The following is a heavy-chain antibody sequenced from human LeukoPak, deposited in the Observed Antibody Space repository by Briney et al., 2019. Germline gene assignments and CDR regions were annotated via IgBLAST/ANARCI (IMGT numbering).Heavy chain of an antibody. V-gene: IGHV3-23*01. CDR3: AKVKVGATIAY. CDR2: ISESGVGT. J-gene: IGHJ4*02. CDR1: GFTFRSYA. D-gene: IGHD1-26*01. Sequence: PGGSLRLACAASGFTFRSYAMNWVRQAPGKGLEWVSGISESGVGTNYADSVKGRFTTSRDNSKNTLYLQMNSLRAEDTAVYYCAKVKVGATIAYWGQGTLVTVSS.